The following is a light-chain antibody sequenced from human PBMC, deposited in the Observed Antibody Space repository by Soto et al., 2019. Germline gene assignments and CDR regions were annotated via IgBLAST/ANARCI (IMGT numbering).Light chain of an antibody. V-gene: IGKV3-20*01. CDR2: GAS. CDR1: QSVSSCY. CDR3: QQYDSSPLT. J-gene: IGKJ4*01. Sequence: EIVLTQSPGTLSLSPGERATRSCRASQSVSSCYLAWYQQKPGQAPRLLIYGASSRATGIPDRFSGSGSGTDFTLSISRLEPEDFAVYYCQQYDSSPLTFGGGTKVEIK.